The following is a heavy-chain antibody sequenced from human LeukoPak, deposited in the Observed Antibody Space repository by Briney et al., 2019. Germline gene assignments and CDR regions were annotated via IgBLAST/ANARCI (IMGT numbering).Heavy chain of an antibody. CDR3: AKDPPSMSALGGDEGEGYFQH. D-gene: IGHD1-26*01. J-gene: IGHJ1*01. CDR1: GFTFSSYG. Sequence: PGGSLRLSCAASGFTFSSYGMSWVRQAPGKGLEWVSAISGSGGSTYYADSVKGRFTISRDNSKNTLYLQMNSLRAEDTAVYYCAKDPPSMSALGGDEGEGYFQHWGQGTLVTVSS. V-gene: IGHV3-23*01. CDR2: ISGSGGST.